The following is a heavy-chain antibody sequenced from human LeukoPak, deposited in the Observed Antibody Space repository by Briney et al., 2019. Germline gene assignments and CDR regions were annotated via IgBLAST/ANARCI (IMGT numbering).Heavy chain of an antibody. D-gene: IGHD5-12*01. V-gene: IGHV3-9*01. Sequence: GRSLRLSCAASGFTFDDYSMHWVRQAPGKGLEWVSGISWNSGSAGYADSVKGRFTISRDIAKNSLYLQMNSLRTEDTALYYCAKDRTYSAYAALDYWGQGTLVTVSS. CDR1: GFTFDDYS. J-gene: IGHJ4*02. CDR2: ISWNSGSA. CDR3: AKDRTYSAYAALDY.